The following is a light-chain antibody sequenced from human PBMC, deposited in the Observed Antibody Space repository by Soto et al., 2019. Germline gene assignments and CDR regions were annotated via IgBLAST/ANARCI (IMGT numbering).Light chain of an antibody. J-gene: IGLJ2*01. Sequence: QSVLTQPPSASGTPVQRVTISCSGSSSNIGSHTVNWYQQLPGTAPKLLIHRNSQRPSGVPDRFSGSTSGTSASLAISGLQSEDEADYYCAAWDDSLKAVFGGGTKLTVL. CDR1: SSNIGSHT. V-gene: IGLV1-44*01. CDR2: RNS. CDR3: AAWDDSLKAV.